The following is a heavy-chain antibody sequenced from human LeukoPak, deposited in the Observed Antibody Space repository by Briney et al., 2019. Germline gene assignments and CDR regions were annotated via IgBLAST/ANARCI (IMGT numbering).Heavy chain of an antibody. J-gene: IGHJ4*02. CDR3: ARGKGSKQWLGNDY. CDR1: GYTFTGYY. Sequence: ASVKVSFKASGYTFTGYYMHWVRQAPGQGLEWMGWINPNSGGTNYAQKFQGRVTMTRDTSISTAYMELSRLRSDDTAVYYCARGKGSKQWLGNDYWGQGTLVTVSS. D-gene: IGHD6-19*01. CDR2: INPNSGGT. V-gene: IGHV1-2*02.